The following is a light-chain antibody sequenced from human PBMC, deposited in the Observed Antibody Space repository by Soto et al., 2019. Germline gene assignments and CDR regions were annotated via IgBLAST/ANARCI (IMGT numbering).Light chain of an antibody. Sequence: NFILAQPHSVSESPGKTVTISCTRSSGTSANNYVQWFQQRPGSPPITVIYEDDQRPSGVPDRFSGSIDPSSNSASLTISGLKTEDEADYYCQSYGAGTVVFGGGTKLTVL. CDR2: EDD. CDR3: QSYGAGTVV. V-gene: IGLV6-57*01. J-gene: IGLJ3*02. CDR1: SGTSANNY.